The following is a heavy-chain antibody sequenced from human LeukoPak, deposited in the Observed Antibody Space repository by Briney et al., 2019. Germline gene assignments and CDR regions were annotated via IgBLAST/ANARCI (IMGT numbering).Heavy chain of an antibody. V-gene: IGHV3-30*01. CDR2: ISYDGSDK. J-gene: IGHJ4*02. Sequence: PGGSLRLSCAASGFTFTTYAMHWVRQAPGKGPEWVARISYDGSDKYYADSVKGRFTISRDNSKNSLYLQMNSLRTEDTALYYCAKTGERYSSSEWVDYWGQGTLVTVSS. CDR3: AKTGERYSSSEWVDY. D-gene: IGHD6-13*01. CDR1: GFTFTTYA.